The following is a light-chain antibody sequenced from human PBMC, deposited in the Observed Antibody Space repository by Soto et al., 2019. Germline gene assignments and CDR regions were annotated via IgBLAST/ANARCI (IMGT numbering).Light chain of an antibody. CDR2: ATS. CDR3: QQSYSTPWT. J-gene: IGKJ1*01. Sequence: DIQMTQSPSSLSASVGDRVTITCRASQSISNYLNWYRQKPGTAPELLIYATSTLQSGVPSRFSGSGSGTDFTLTINSLQPADFATYYCQQSYSTPWTFGQGTKVEIK. V-gene: IGKV1-39*01. CDR1: QSISNY.